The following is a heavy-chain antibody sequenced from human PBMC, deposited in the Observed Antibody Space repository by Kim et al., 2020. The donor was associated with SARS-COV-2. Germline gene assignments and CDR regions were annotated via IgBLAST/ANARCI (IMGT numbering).Heavy chain of an antibody. V-gene: IGHV3-21*01. CDR2: YI. J-gene: IGHJ3*02. Sequence: YIYYADSVKGRFTISRDNAKNSLYLQMNSLRAEDTAVYYCARGVGAFDIWGQGTMVTVSS. CDR3: ARGVGAFDI.